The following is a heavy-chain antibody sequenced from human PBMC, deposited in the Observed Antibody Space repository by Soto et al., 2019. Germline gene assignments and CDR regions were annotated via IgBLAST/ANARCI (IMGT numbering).Heavy chain of an antibody. J-gene: IGHJ4*02. CDR2: IYWGDDK. CDR3: AHKPDYFGSGSPLFDY. CDR1: GFSLSGSSVG. V-gene: IGHV2-5*02. D-gene: IGHD3-10*01. Sequence: QITLKESGPTLVKPTQTLTLTCTFSGFSLSGSSVGVGWIRQPPGKALEWLALIYWGDDKRFSPSLKSRLAISKDTSKNQVVLTMTNVDPVDTATYYCAHKPDYFGSGSPLFDYWGQGTLVTVSS.